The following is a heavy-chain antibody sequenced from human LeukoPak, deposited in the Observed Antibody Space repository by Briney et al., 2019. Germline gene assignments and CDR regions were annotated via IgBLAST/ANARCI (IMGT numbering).Heavy chain of an antibody. J-gene: IGHJ4*02. CDR3: ARGPKWTGSHYYFDY. D-gene: IGHD1-26*01. V-gene: IGHV1-8*03. Sequence: ASVKVSCTASGYTFTSYGINWVRQAPGQGLEWMGWMNPNSGNTGYTQKFQGRVTISRNTSITTAYMNLSSLRSEDTAVYYCARGPKWTGSHYYFDYWGQGTLVTVSS. CDR2: MNPNSGNT. CDR1: GYTFTSYG.